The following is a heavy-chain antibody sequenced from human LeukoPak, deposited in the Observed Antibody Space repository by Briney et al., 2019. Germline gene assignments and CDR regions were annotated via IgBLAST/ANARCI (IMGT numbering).Heavy chain of an antibody. D-gene: IGHD2-8*01. CDR1: GGSFSGYY. V-gene: IGHV4-34*01. J-gene: IGHJ6*02. CDR3: ARVVGLMVYAKYYYYGMDV. CDR2: INHSGST. Sequence: SETLSLTCAVYGGSFSGYYWSWIRQPPGKGLEWIGEINHSGSTNYNPSLKSRVTISVDTSKNQFSLKLSSVTAADTAVYCCARVVGLMVYAKYYYYGMDVWGQGTTVTVSS.